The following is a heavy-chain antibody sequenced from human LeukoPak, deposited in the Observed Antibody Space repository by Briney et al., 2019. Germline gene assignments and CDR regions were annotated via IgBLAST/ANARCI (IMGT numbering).Heavy chain of an antibody. CDR1: GFTFSCNNYG. J-gene: IGHJ4*02. D-gene: IGHD1-26*01. CDR3: AKDYGYSYGYFDH. Sequence: PGGSLRLSCAASGFTFSCNNYGMHWVRQAPGKGLEWVAFVRYDGTNNYYADSVNGRFTVSRDNSKNTVYLQMSSLRTEDTAVYYCAKDYGYSYGYFDHWGQGTLVTVSS. V-gene: IGHV3-30*02. CDR2: VRYDGTNN.